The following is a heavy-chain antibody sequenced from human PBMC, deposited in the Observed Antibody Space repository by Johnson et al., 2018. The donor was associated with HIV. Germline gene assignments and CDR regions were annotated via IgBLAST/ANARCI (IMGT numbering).Heavy chain of an antibody. CDR3: AKDQIPAAASSAFDI. CDR1: GFTFSSYG. CDR2: IRYDGSNK. J-gene: IGHJ3*02. Sequence: QVQLVESGGGVVQPGGSLRLSCAASGFTFSSYGMHWVRQAPGKGLEWVAFIRYDGSNKYYADSVKGRFTISRDNSKNTLYLQMNSLRAEDTAVYYCAKDQIPAAASSAFDIWGQGTMVTVSS. V-gene: IGHV3-30*02. D-gene: IGHD6-13*01.